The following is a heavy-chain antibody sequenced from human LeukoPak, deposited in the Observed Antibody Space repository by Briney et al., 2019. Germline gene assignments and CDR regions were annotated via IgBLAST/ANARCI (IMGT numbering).Heavy chain of an antibody. CDR2: ISGRGTSI. Sequence: GGSLRLSCAASGFTFSDFYMSWIRQAPGKGPEWVSYISGRGTSISYTDSVKGRFTISRDNAKNSLYLEMNSLRAEDTGVYYCVRGLPYYYGSGSYHPFDPWGQGTLVTVSS. D-gene: IGHD3-10*01. V-gene: IGHV3-11*04. CDR3: VRGLPYYYGSGSYHPFDP. J-gene: IGHJ5*02. CDR1: GFTFSDFY.